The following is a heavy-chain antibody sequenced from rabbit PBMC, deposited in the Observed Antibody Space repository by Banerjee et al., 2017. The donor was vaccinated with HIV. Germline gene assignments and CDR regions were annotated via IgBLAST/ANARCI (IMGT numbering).Heavy chain of an antibody. CDR1: GFSFSSSYY. D-gene: IGHD2-1*01. CDR2: IYAGSGST. CDR3: ARDYGGDADYGAVFYL. V-gene: IGHV1S45*01. Sequence: QEQLEESGGDLVKPGASLTLTCTASGFSFSSSYYICWVRQAPGKGLEWIACIYAGSGSTYYASWAKGRFTISKTSSTTVTLQMTSLTAADTATYFCARDYGGDADYGAVFYLWGPGTLVTVS. J-gene: IGHJ4*01.